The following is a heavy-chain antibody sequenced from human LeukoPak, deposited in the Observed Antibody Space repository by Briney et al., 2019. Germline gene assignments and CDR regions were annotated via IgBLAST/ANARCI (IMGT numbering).Heavy chain of an antibody. Sequence: GGSLRLSCAASAFTFSSYAMSWVRQAPGKGLEWVSGISGSGGRTFYADSVKGRFTISRDNSKNTLHLQMNSLRAEDTAVYYCAKEGIDYFYDVFHIWGQGTMVTVSS. CDR2: ISGSGGRT. V-gene: IGHV3-23*01. CDR3: AKEGIDYFYDVFHI. CDR1: AFTFSSYA. J-gene: IGHJ3*02. D-gene: IGHD4/OR15-4a*01.